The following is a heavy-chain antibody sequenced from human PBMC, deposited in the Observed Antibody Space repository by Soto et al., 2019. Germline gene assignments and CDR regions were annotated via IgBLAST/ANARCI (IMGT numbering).Heavy chain of an antibody. CDR2: ISAYNGNT. Sequence: GASVKVSCKASGYTFTSYGIRWVRQAPGQGLEWMGWISAYNGNTNYAQKLQGRVTMTTDKSTSTAYMELSSLRSEDTAVYYCARDQPPLYYYGMDVWGQGTTVTVSS. CDR3: ARDQPPLYYYGMDV. CDR1: GYTFTSYG. V-gene: IGHV1-18*01. J-gene: IGHJ6*02.